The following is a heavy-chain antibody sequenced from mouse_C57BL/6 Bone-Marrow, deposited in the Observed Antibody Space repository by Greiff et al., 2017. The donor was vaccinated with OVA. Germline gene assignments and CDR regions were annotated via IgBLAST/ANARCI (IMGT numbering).Heavy chain of an antibody. CDR2: ISSGSSTI. Sequence: ESGGGLVKPGGSLKLSCAASGFTFSDYGMHWVRQAPEKGLEWVAYISSGSSTIYYADTVKGRFTISRDNAKNTLFLQMTSLRSEDTAMYYCARWGLPYFDYWGQGTTLTVSS. J-gene: IGHJ2*01. CDR3: ARWGLPYFDY. D-gene: IGHD2-4*01. CDR1: GFTFSDYG. V-gene: IGHV5-17*01.